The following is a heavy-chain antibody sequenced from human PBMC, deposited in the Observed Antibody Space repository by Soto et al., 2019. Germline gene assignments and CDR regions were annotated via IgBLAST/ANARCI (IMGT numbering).Heavy chain of an antibody. D-gene: IGHD5-12*01. CDR1: GGSISSGGYS. Sequence: QLQLQESGSGLVKPSQTLSLTCAVSGGSISSGGYSWSWIRQPPGKGLEWIGYIYHSGSTYYNPSRKSRFTISVDRSQNQFSLKLSSVTAADTAVYYCAAGGGLPRYYWGQGTLVTVSS. CDR2: IYHSGST. CDR3: AAGGGLPRYY. J-gene: IGHJ4*02. V-gene: IGHV4-30-2*01.